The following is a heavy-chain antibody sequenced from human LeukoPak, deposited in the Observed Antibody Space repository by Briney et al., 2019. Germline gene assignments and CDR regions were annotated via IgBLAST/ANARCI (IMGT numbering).Heavy chain of an antibody. D-gene: IGHD6-6*01. V-gene: IGHV1-69*01. CDR1: GGTFSSYA. CDR2: IIPIFGTA. CDR3: ARGGQLVNYYYYMDV. J-gene: IGHJ6*03. Sequence: GASVKVSCEASGGTFSSYAISWVRQAPGQGLEWMGGIIPIFGTANYAQKFQGRVTITADESTSTAYMELSSLRSEDTAVYYCARGGQLVNYYYYMDVWGKGTTVTVSS.